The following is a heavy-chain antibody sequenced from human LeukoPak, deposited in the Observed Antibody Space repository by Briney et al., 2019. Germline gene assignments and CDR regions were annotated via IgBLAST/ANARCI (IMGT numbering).Heavy chain of an antibody. CDR2: INPNSGGT. CDR1: GYTFTGYY. J-gene: IGHJ4*02. V-gene: IGHV1-2*02. Sequence: GASVKVSCKASGYTFTGYYMHWVRQAPGQGLEWMGWINPNSGGTNYAQKFQGRVTMTRDTSISSAYMELSRLRSDDTAVYYCARVAGSSGCFDYWGQGTLVTVSS. CDR3: ARVAGSSGCFDY. D-gene: IGHD6-19*01.